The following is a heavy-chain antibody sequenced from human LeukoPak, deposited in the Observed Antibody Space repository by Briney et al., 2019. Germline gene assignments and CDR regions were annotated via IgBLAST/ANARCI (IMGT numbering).Heavy chain of an antibody. CDR2: IIPIFGTA. J-gene: IGHJ5*02. V-gene: IGHV1-69*01. CDR3: ASRGSGSTPNWFDP. Sequence: SVKVSCKASEGTFSSYAISWVRQAPGQGLEWMGGIIPIFGTANYAQKFQGRVTITADESTSTAYMELSSLRSEDTAVYYCASRGSGSTPNWFDPWGQGTLVTVSS. CDR1: EGTFSSYA. D-gene: IGHD3-22*01.